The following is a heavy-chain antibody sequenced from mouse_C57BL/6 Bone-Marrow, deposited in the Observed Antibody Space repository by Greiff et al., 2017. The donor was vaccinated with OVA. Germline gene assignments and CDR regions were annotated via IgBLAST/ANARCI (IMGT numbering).Heavy chain of an antibody. CDR1: GFTFSDYG. D-gene: IGHD1-1*01. CDR2: ISSGSSTI. V-gene: IGHV5-17*01. Sequence: EVQLVESGGGLVKPGGSLKLSCAASGFTFSDYGMHWVRQAPEKGLEWVAYISSGSSTIYYADTVKGRFTISRDNAKNTLFLQMTSLRSEDTAMYYCARGPFNYGSSYEGFAYWGQGTLVTVSA. J-gene: IGHJ3*01. CDR3: ARGPFNYGSSYEGFAY.